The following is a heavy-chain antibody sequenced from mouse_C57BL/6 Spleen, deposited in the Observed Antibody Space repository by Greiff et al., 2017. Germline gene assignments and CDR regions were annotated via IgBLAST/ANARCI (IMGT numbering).Heavy chain of an antibody. D-gene: IGHD2-4*01. CDR3: ARAYDFFYYFDY. J-gene: IGHJ2*01. CDR2: IYPGNGDT. V-gene: IGHV1-12*01. CDR1: GYTFTSYN. Sequence: QVQLKQSGAELVRPGASVKMSCKASGYTFTSYNMHWVKQTPRQGLEWIGAIYPGNGDTSYNQKFKGKATLTVDKSSSTAYMQLSGLTSEDSAVYFCARAYDFFYYFDYWGQGTTLTVSS.